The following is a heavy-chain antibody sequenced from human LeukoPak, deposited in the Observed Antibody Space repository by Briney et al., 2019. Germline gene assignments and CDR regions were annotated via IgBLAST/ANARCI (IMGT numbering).Heavy chain of an antibody. J-gene: IGHJ4*02. CDR1: GFTFSSYA. CDR3: AKGDCSSSTCYVLDC. V-gene: IGHV3-23*01. Sequence: GGSLRLSCAASGFTFSSYAMSWVRQAPGKGLEWVSIISGSGYSTYYADSVKGRFTFSRDNPRNTLYLQMTSLRAEDTAVYYCAKGDCSSSTCYVLDCWGQGTLVTVSS. D-gene: IGHD2-2*01. CDR2: ISGSGYST.